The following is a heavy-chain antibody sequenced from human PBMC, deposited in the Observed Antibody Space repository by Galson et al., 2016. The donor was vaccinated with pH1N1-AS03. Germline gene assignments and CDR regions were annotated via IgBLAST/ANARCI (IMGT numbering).Heavy chain of an antibody. CDR3: AREAVSRYWYFDL. Sequence: SLRLSCAASRLTVSSNYMSWVRQVPGKGLEWVSVIYSGGSAYYADSVKGRFTISRHNSKNTLYLQMNSLRAEDTAVYYCAREAVSRYWYFDLWGRGTLVTVSS. V-gene: IGHV3-53*04. J-gene: IGHJ2*01. D-gene: IGHD4-17*01. CDR2: IYSGGSA. CDR1: RLTVSSNY.